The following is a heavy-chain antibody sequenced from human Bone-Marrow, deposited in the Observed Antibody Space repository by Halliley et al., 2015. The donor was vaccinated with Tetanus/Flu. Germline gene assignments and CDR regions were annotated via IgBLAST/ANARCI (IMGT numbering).Heavy chain of an antibody. J-gene: IGHJ3*01. D-gene: IGHD1-7*01. Sequence: KGLEWIGYIYYSGSTTYNPPLKGRVPISVDPSQNQFSLKMTSLTAADTAIYYCARDQLPSDAFDVWGQGTMVVVSS. V-gene: IGHV4-59*01. CDR2: IYYSGST. CDR3: ARDQLPSDAFDV.